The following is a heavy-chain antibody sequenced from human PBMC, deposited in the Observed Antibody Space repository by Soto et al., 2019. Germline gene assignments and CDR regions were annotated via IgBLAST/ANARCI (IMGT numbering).Heavy chain of an antibody. J-gene: IGHJ3*02. CDR2: IKQDGSEK. CDR1: GFTFSSYW. D-gene: IGHD3-22*01. Sequence: GGCLRLSCAASGFTFSSYWRSCVRQAPGKGLEWVANIKQDGSEKYYVDSVKGRFTISRDNAKNSLYLQMNSLRAEDTAVYYCARVPYYYDSSGLEGDASDIWGQGTMVTVSS. V-gene: IGHV3-7*05. CDR3: ARVPYYYDSSGLEGDASDI.